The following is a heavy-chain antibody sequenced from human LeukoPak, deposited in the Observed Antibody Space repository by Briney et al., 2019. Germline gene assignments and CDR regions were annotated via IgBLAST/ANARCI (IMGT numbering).Heavy chain of an antibody. CDR3: AKGASGRCSGTICYALDY. CDR2: ISWNSGSI. D-gene: IGHD2-2*01. J-gene: IGHJ4*02. CDR1: GFTFDDYA. Sequence: PGGSLRLSCAASGFTFDDYAMHWVRQAPGKGLEWVSGISWNSGSIGYADSVKGRFTISRDNSKNTLYLQMNSLRAEDTAIYYCAKGASGRCSGTICYALDYWGQGTLVTVSS. V-gene: IGHV3-9*01.